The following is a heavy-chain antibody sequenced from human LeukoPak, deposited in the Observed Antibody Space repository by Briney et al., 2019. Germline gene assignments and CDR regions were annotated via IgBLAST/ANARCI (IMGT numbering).Heavy chain of an antibody. CDR1: GGSISSYY. CDR2: IYYSEST. D-gene: IGHD3-9*01. CDR3: AGVGYFDWLRFDY. J-gene: IGHJ4*02. Sequence: SETLSLTCTVSGGSISSYYWSWIRQPPGKGLEWIGYIYYSESTNYNPSLKSRVTISVDMSKNQFALSLSSVTAEDTAVYYCAGVGYFDWLRFDYWGQGTLVTVSS. V-gene: IGHV4-59*08.